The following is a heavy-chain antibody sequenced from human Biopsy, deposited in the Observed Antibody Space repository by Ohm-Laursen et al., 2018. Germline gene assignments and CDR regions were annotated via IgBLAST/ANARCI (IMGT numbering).Heavy chain of an antibody. CDR2: ISWHSGSR. V-gene: IGHV3-9*01. Sequence: RSLRLSCAASGFTFDDYAMHWVRQAPGKGLEWVSGISWHSGSRGYADSVKGRFTISRDNAKKLLYLQMNSLRAGDTALYYCAKDVRVKVQLDGMDVWGQGTTVTVSS. CDR1: GFTFDDYA. D-gene: IGHD1-1*01. CDR3: AKDVRVKVQLDGMDV. J-gene: IGHJ6*02.